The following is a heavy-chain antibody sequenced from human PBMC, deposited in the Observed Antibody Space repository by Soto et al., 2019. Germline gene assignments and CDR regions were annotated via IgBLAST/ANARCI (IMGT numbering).Heavy chain of an antibody. V-gene: IGHV1-18*04. Sequence: QVQLVQSGAEVKKPGASVKVSCKASGYTFTSYGISWVRQAPGQGLEWMGWISAYNGNTNYAQKLQGRVTMTTNTSTSTAYMELRSLRSDDTAVYYCARRRIAAAGTVHYYYGMDVWGQGTTVTVSS. J-gene: IGHJ6*02. CDR3: ARRRIAAAGTVHYYYGMDV. CDR2: ISAYNGNT. D-gene: IGHD6-13*01. CDR1: GYTFTSYG.